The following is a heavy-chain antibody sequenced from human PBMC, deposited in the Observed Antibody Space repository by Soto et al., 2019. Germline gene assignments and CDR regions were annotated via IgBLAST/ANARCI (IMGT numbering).Heavy chain of an antibody. CDR3: ARDRGPSSGYYPYWFDP. Sequence: QVQLVQSGAEVKKPGSSVKVSCKASGGTFSSYAISWVRQAPGQGLEWMGEIIPIFGTANYAQKFQGRVTITAAESTSTGYMELSSLRSEDTAVYYCARDRGPSSGYYPYWFDPWGQGTLVTVSS. CDR1: GGTFSSYA. D-gene: IGHD3-22*01. J-gene: IGHJ5*02. CDR2: IIPIFGTA. V-gene: IGHV1-69*12.